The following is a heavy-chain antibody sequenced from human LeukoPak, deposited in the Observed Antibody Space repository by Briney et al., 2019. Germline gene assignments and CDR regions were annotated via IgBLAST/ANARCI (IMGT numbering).Heavy chain of an antibody. Sequence: SGGSLRLSCAASGVSFDNYAMHWVRQAPGNVLEWVSVISGDGTGTYCADFVKGRFTISRDNSKNSLYLQMNSLRNEDTALYYCAKGGGRIWDASGIWGQGTMVTVSS. CDR2: ISGDGTGT. CDR3: AKGGGRIWDASGI. J-gene: IGHJ3*02. D-gene: IGHD2-15*01. V-gene: IGHV3-43*02. CDR1: GVSFDNYA.